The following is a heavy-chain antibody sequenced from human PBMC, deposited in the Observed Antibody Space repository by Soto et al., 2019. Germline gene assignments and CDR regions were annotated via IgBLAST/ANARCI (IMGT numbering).Heavy chain of an antibody. D-gene: IGHD4-4*01. Sequence: SETLSLTCTVSGGSISNYYWSWLRQPPGKALEWIGYINYSGSTKYNPSLKSRVTISVDTSKNQFSLRLSSVTAADTAVYYCARTSTVSTPTDYYYYYMDVWGKGTTVTVPS. CDR3: ARTSTVSTPTDYYYYYMDV. CDR1: GGSISNYY. CDR2: INYSGST. J-gene: IGHJ6*03. V-gene: IGHV4-59*12.